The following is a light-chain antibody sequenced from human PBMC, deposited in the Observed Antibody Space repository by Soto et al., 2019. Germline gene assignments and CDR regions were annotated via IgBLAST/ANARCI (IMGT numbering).Light chain of an antibody. J-gene: IGKJ1*01. V-gene: IGKV3-15*01. CDR2: GAS. Sequence: EIVMTQSPATLSVSPGERATLSCRASQSVSSNLAWYQQKSGQAPRLLIYGASTRATGIPARFSGSRSGTEFTLTISSLQSEDSAVYYCQQYNNWPPRTFGQGTKVEIK. CDR3: QQYNNWPPRT. CDR1: QSVSSN.